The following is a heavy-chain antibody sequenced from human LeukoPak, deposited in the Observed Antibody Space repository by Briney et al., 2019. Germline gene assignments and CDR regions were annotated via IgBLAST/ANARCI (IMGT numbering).Heavy chain of an antibody. J-gene: IGHJ4*02. CDR2: IYSGGST. Sequence: GGSLRLSCAASGFTVSSNYMSWVRQAPGKGLEWVSVIYSGGSTYYADSVKGRFTISRDNSKNTLYLQMNSLRAEDTAVYYCAREYSGYDLDYWGQGTLVTVSS. CDR3: AREYSGYDLDY. D-gene: IGHD5-12*01. CDR1: GFTVSSNY. V-gene: IGHV3-66*01.